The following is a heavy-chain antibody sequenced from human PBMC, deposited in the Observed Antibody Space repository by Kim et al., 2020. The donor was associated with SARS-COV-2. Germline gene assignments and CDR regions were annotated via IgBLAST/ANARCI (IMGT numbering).Heavy chain of an antibody. Sequence: GGSLRLSCAASGFTFSNAWMSWVRQAPGKGLEWVGRIKSKTDGGTTDYAAPVKGRFTISRDDSKNTLYLQMNSLKTEDTAVYYCTAMMATIGFSRDYWGQGTLVTVSS. CDR1: GFTFSNAW. CDR3: TAMMATIGFSRDY. CDR2: IKSKTDGGTT. J-gene: IGHJ4*02. D-gene: IGHD5-12*01. V-gene: IGHV3-15*01.